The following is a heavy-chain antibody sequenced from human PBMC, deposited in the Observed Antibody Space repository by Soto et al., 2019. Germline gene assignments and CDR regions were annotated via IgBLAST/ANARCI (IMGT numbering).Heavy chain of an antibody. CDR1: GDSVSSNSAA. Sequence: SQTLSLTCAISGDSVSSNSAAWNWIRQSPSRGLEWLGRTYYRSKWYNDYAVSVKSRITINPDTSKNQFSLQLNSVTPEDTAVYYCARDKFYDFWSGYSSDYYYYGMDVWGQGTTVTVSS. CDR3: ARDKFYDFWSGYSSDYYYYGMDV. V-gene: IGHV6-1*01. D-gene: IGHD3-3*01. CDR2: TYYRSKWYN. J-gene: IGHJ6*02.